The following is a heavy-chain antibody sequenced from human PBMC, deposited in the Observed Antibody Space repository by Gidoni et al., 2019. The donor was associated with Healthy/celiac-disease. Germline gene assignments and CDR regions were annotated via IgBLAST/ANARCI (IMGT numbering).Heavy chain of an antibody. Sequence: QVQLVQSGAEVKKPGSSVKVSCKAAGGTFSSYTISWVRQAPGQGLEWMGGIIPILGLANYAQKFQGRVTITADKSTSTAYMELSSLRSEDTAVYYCARSPRTIDPTGGFDYWGQGTLVTVSS. CDR2: IIPILGLA. V-gene: IGHV1-69*02. CDR3: ARSPRTIDPTGGFDY. J-gene: IGHJ4*02. CDR1: GGTFSSYT. D-gene: IGHD2-15*01.